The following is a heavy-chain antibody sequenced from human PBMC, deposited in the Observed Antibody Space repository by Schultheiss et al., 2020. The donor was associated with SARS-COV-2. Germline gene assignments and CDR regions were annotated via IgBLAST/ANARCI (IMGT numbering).Heavy chain of an antibody. Sequence: GGSLRLSCAASGFTFSTYSMNWVRQAPGKGLEWVSSISSTTSYNNIYYADSVKGRFTISRDNAKNSLYLQMNSLRAEDTAVYYCARDSSSGYWGDIDGFDIWGQGTMVTVSS. CDR3: ARDSSSGYWGDIDGFDI. CDR2: ISSTTSYNNI. J-gene: IGHJ3*02. D-gene: IGHD3-22*01. CDR1: GFTFSTYS. V-gene: IGHV3-21*01.